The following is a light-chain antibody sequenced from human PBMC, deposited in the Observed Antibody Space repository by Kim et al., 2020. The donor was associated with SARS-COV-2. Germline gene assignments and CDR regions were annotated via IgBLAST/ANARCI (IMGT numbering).Light chain of an antibody. J-gene: IGKJ2*01. CDR1: QGINSD. CDR2: HAS. V-gene: IGKV1-13*02. Sequence: ALQLTQSPSSLSASIGDRVTFTCRASQGINSDLAWYQQKPGIPPKLLIYHASSLERGVPSRFSGRGSGTDFTLTISSLQPEDFATYYCQQFNTYPDIFGQGTKLEI. CDR3: QQFNTYPDI.